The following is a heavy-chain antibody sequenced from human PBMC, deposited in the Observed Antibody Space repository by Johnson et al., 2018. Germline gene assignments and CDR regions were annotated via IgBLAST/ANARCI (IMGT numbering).Heavy chain of an antibody. D-gene: IGHD2/OR15-2a*01. J-gene: IGHJ4*02. Sequence: VQLVESGGGLVQPGRSLRLSCTASGFTFSNSAMSWFRQAPGKGLEWVAFIRGKDYGGTPEYAASVKGRFTISRDDSKSIAYLEMNSLKTEDTAMYYCTRDQILSYWGQGTPVTVSS. V-gene: IGHV3-49*03. CDR2: IRGKDYGGTP. CDR1: GFTFSNSA. CDR3: TRDQILSY.